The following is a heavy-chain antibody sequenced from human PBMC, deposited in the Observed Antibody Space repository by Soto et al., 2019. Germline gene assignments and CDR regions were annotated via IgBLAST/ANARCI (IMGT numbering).Heavy chain of an antibody. J-gene: IGHJ4*02. CDR3: ASNFGESSCAYFDY. V-gene: IGHV4-30-4*01. CDR2: ISYSGST. Sequence: QVQLQESGPRLVKPSQTLSLTCTVSGGSIITGRYYWSWIRQPPGKGLEWIGYISYSGSTYYNPSLKSRVTISIDTSKGQFSLKLTSVTAADTADYYCASNFGESSCAYFDYWGQGTLVTVSS. D-gene: IGHD3-10*01. CDR1: GGSIITGRYY.